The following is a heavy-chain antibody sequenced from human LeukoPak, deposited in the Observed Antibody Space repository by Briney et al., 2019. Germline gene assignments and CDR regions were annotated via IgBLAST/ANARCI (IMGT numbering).Heavy chain of an antibody. J-gene: IGHJ6*02. D-gene: IGHD3-10*01. CDR2: ISYDGSDK. Sequence: PGRSLRLSCAASGSTFNRLAMHWVRQAPGKGLEWVAVISYDGSDKYYADSVKGRFTISRDNSKNTLYLQMNSLRVEDTAVFYCAQGGSEIYYYYHGMDVWGQGNTVTVSS. V-gene: IGHV3-30*18. CDR1: GSTFNRLA. CDR3: AQGGSEIYYYYHGMDV.